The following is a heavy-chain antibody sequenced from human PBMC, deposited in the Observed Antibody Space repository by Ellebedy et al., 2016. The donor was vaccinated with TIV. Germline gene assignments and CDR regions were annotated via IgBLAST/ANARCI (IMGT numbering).Heavy chain of an antibody. D-gene: IGHD3-10*01. CDR3: ARGFRFGMDV. V-gene: IGHV3-66*01. CDR2: IYSDAAT. J-gene: IGHJ6*02. CDR1: GFTVSSVY. Sequence: GESLKISCAASGFTVSSVYVSLVRQAPGKGPEWLSVIYSDAATYYADSVKGRFTISRDNSKDTLYLQMNSLRAEDTAVYYCARGFRFGMDVWGQGTTVTVSS.